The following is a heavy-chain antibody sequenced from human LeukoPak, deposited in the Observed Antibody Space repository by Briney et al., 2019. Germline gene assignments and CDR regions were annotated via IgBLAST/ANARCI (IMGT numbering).Heavy chain of an antibody. J-gene: IGHJ6*02. CDR1: GFTFSSYA. V-gene: IGHV3-23*01. Sequence: GGSLRLSCAASGFTFSSYAMSWVRQAPGKGLEWVSAISGSGGSTYYADSVKGRFTIPRDISKNTLYLQMNSLRAEDTAVYYCAKAPPSSYPYYYGMDVWGQGTTVTVSS. D-gene: IGHD6-13*01. CDR3: AKAPPSSYPYYYGMDV. CDR2: ISGSGGST.